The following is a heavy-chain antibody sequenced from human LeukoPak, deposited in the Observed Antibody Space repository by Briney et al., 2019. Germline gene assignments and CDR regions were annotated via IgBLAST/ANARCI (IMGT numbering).Heavy chain of an antibody. CDR2: IFRTGST. D-gene: IGHD4-17*01. V-gene: IGHV4-30-2*01. CDR3: ARHYGDYYFDY. J-gene: IGHJ4*02. CDR1: GDSISGSDDF. Sequence: SETLSLTCTVSGDSISGSDDFWSWIRQPPGKGPEWVGYIFRTGSTNYNPSLKSRVTISVDTSKNQFSLKLSSVTAADTAVYYCARHYGDYYFDYWGQGTLVTVSS.